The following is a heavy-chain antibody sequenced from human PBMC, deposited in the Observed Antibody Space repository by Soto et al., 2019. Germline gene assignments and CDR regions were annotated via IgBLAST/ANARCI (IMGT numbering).Heavy chain of an antibody. Sequence: QVQLVQSGAEVKKPGSSVKVSCKASGGTFSSYTISWVRQAPGQGLEWMGRIIPILGIANYAQKFQGRVTITADKSTSTAHMELSSLRSEDTAVYYCAREYGDYALGYFDYWGQGTLVTVSS. CDR3: AREYGDYALGYFDY. CDR2: IIPILGIA. CDR1: GGTFSSYT. V-gene: IGHV1-69*08. J-gene: IGHJ4*02. D-gene: IGHD4-17*01.